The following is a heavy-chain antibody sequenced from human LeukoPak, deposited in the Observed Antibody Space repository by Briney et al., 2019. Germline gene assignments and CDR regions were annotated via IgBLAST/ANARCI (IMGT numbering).Heavy chain of an antibody. D-gene: IGHD6-13*01. CDR3: ANGAAASSGY. CDR1: GFTFSSQG. J-gene: IGHJ4*02. Sequence: PGGSLRLSCAASGFTFSSQGMSWVRQAPGKGLEWVSAISGSGGSTYYADSVKGRFTISRDSSKNTLYLQMNSLRAEDTAVYYCANGAAASSGYWGQGTLVTVSS. V-gene: IGHV3-23*01. CDR2: ISGSGGST.